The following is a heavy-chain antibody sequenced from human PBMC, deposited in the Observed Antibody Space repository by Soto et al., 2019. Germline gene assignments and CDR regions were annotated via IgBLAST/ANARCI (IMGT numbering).Heavy chain of an antibody. Sequence: GGSLRLSCRTSGFTFSGNGMHWVRQAPCKGLEWVAIIWYDGSNTYYADSVKGRFTVSRDNSKDTLYLQMNRLGAEDTAVYFCAREKLRNLDFWGPG. CDR2: IWYDGSNT. J-gene: IGHJ4*02. CDR3: AREKLRNLDF. CDR1: GFTFSGNG. D-gene: IGHD3-16*01. V-gene: IGHV3-33*01.